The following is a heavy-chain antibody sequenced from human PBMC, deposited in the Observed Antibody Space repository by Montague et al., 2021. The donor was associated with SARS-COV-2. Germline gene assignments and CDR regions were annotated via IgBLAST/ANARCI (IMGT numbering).Heavy chain of an antibody. CDR3: AKALYSGGFFFESGSDF. J-gene: IGHJ4*02. Sequence: SLRLSCAASGFTFGDYAINWVRQAPGKGLEWVASISGDGATAYYAESVLGRFATSRDNSKNTVLLQMDSLRVKDAAVYYCAKALYSGGFFFESGSDFWGQGPLVTVSS. V-gene: IGHV3-23*01. D-gene: IGHD6-19*01. CDR1: GFTFGDYA. CDR2: ISGDGATA.